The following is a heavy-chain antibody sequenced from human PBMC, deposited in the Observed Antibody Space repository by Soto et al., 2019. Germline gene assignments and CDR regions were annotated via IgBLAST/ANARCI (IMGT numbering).Heavy chain of an antibody. V-gene: IGHV3-23*01. CDR3: AKERSSGWTDTFDY. CDR1: GFTFSNYA. Sequence: EVQLLESGGGLVQPGGSLRLSCAASGFTFSNYAMSWVRQAPGKGLEWVSRISGSAASAYYAESVKGRFTISRDNSKNTLYLQMYSLRAEDTAVYYCAKERSSGWTDTFDYWGQGSLVTVSS. CDR2: ISGSAASA. J-gene: IGHJ4*02. D-gene: IGHD6-19*01.